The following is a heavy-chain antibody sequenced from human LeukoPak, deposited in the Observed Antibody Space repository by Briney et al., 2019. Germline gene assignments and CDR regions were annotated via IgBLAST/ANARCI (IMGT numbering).Heavy chain of an antibody. CDR2: IRWDGGST. D-gene: IGHD3-22*01. CDR3: ALNSTGYYYDY. J-gene: IGHJ4*02. V-gene: IGHV3-43D*04. Sequence: PGGSLRLSCAASGFTFDDYAMHWVRHAPGKGLEWVSLIRWDGGSTYYADSVKGRFIISRDNSKNSLYLQMNSLRPEDTALYYCALNSTGYYYDYWGQGTLVTVSS. CDR1: GFTFDDYA.